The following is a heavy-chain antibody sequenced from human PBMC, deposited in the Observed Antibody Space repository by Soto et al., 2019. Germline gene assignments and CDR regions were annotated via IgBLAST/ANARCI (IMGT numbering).Heavy chain of an antibody. CDR3: ARAYDSNGNHAFDI. D-gene: IGHD3-22*01. CDR1: GGSISGYF. J-gene: IGHJ3*02. V-gene: IGHV4-4*07. Sequence: SETLSLTCTVSGGSISGYFWSWIRQPAGKGLDWIGRIYSSGSTNYNSSLNSRITMSVDTSKNQFSLKLSSVSAADTAVYYCARAYDSNGNHAFDIWGQGTVVTVSS. CDR2: IYSSGST.